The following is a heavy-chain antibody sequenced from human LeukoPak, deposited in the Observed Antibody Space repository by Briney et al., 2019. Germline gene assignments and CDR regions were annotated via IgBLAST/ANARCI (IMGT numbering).Heavy chain of an antibody. CDR1: GYTFTSNA. CDR3: ARLNCRMTICQDYNFDH. Sequence: ASVKVSCKASGYTFTSNAVHWVRQAPGQGLEWMGWISAYNGNTNYVQKFQGRVTMTTDTSTGTVYMDLRSLRSDDTAVYYCARLNCRMTICQDYNFDHWGQGTLVTVSS. D-gene: IGHD3-10*01. V-gene: IGHV1-18*01. J-gene: IGHJ4*02. CDR2: ISAYNGNT.